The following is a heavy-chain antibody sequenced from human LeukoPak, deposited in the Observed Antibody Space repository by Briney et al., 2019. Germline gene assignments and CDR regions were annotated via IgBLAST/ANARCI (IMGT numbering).Heavy chain of an antibody. CDR3: TTASGSEELDY. CDR1: RDSSTIVT. CDR2: IKSKTDGATT. D-gene: IGHD1-14*01. Sequence: PLGSLRHSRAPPRDSSTIVTRSTGPAAPGKGLEWVSRIKSKTDGATTDYAAPVEGRFAMIRDDSKNTLYLQMNSLKTEDTAVYYCTTASGSEELDYWGQGALVSV. J-gene: IGHJ4*02. V-gene: IGHV3-15*07.